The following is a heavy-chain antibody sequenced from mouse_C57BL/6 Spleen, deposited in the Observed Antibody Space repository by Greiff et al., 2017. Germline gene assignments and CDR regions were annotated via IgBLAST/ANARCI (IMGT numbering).Heavy chain of an antibody. CDR2: IYPGDGDT. Sequence: QVQLQQSGAELVKPGASVKISCKASGYAFSSYWMNWVKQRPGKGLAWIGQIYPGDGDTNYNGKFKGKATLTADKSSSTAYMQLSSLTSEDSAVYFCVYSNLYAMDYWGQGTSVTVAS. CDR3: VYSNLYAMDY. CDR1: GYAFSSYW. J-gene: IGHJ4*01. D-gene: IGHD2-5*01. V-gene: IGHV1-80*01.